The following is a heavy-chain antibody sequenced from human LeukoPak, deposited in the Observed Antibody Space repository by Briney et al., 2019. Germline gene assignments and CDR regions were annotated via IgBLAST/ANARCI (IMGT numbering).Heavy chain of an antibody. J-gene: IGHJ6*02. V-gene: IGHV5-51*01. CDR1: GYSFTSYW. Sequence: GESLKISCKGSGYSFTSYWIGWVRQMPGKGLEWMGIIYPGDSDTRYSPSFQGQVTISADKSISTAYLQWSSLKASDTAMYYCARHQGYCSSTSCLYPRYYYYGMDVWGQGTTVTVSS. CDR3: ARHQGYCSSTSCLYPRYYYYGMDV. D-gene: IGHD2-2*01. CDR2: IYPGDSDT.